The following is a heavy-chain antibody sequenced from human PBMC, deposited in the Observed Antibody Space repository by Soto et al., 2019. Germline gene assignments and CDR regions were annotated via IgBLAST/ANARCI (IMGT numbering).Heavy chain of an antibody. Sequence: ASVKVSCKASGYTFTGYYMHWVRQAPGQGLEWMGWINPNSGGTNYAQKFQGWVTMTRDTSISTAYMELSRLRSDDTAVYYCARERGILTGLPQNKRNNWFDPWGQGTLVTVSS. V-gene: IGHV1-2*04. J-gene: IGHJ5*02. CDR2: INPNSGGT. D-gene: IGHD3-9*01. CDR1: GYTFTGYY. CDR3: ARERGILTGLPQNKRNNWFDP.